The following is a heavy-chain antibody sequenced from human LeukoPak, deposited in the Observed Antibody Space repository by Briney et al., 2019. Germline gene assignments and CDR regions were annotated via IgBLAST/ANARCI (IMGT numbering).Heavy chain of an antibody. Sequence: GGSLRLSCAASGFTFSSYSMNWVRQAPGKGLEWVSSISSSSSYIYYADSVKGRFTISRDNAKNSLYLQMNGLRAEDTAVYYCAGGKAPRDAFDIWGQGTMVTVSS. V-gene: IGHV3-21*01. CDR1: GFTFSSYS. J-gene: IGHJ3*02. CDR3: AGGKAPRDAFDI. CDR2: ISSSSSYI.